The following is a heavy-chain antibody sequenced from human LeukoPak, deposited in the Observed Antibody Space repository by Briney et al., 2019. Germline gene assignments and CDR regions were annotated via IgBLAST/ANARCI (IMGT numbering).Heavy chain of an antibody. CDR1: GFTVRSHY. J-gene: IGHJ3*02. CDR3: ARDGGVLDIFDI. CDR2: IYSGGST. D-gene: IGHD3-16*01. V-gene: IGHV3-53*01. Sequence: GGSLRLFRAASGFTVRSHYMRWVRPAPGEGVEGGSVIYSGGSTYYADSVKGRFTISRDNSKNTLYLQMNSLRAEDTAVYYCARDGGVLDIFDIWGQGPMVTVSS.